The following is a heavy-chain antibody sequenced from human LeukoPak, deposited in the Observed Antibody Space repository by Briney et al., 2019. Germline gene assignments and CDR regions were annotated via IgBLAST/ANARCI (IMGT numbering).Heavy chain of an antibody. J-gene: IGHJ3*02. Sequence: VASVKVSCKASGGTFSSYAISWVRQAPGQGLEWMGWINPNSGGADYAQKFQGRVTMTRDTSISTAYMELKRLTYDDTAVYYCARGLNWVSGDAFDIGGQGTVVTVSP. V-gene: IGHV1-2*02. CDR3: ARGLNWVSGDAFDI. D-gene: IGHD7-27*01. CDR1: GGTFSSYA. CDR2: INPNSGGA.